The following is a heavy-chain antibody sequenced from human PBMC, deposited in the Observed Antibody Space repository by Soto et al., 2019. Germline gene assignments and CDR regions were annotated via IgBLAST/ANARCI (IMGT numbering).Heavy chain of an antibody. CDR1: GGSFSCYY. CDR2: INHSGST. V-gene: IGHV4-34*01. J-gene: IGHJ5*02. Sequence: SETLSLTCAVYGGSFSCYYWSWIRQPPGKGLEWIGEINHSGSTNYNPSLKSRVTISVDTSKNQFSLKLSSVTAADTAVYYCARGGGYYDSSGYYWFDPWGQGTLVTISS. D-gene: IGHD3-22*01. CDR3: ARGGGYYDSSGYYWFDP.